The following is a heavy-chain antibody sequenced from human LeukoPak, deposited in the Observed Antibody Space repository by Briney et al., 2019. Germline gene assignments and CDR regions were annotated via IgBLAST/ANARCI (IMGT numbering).Heavy chain of an antibody. CDR2: IKQDGSEK. J-gene: IGHJ4*02. CDR1: GFTFSSYW. D-gene: IGHD3-3*01. CDR3: ARGPNSNFWSGYFDY. V-gene: IGHV3-7*01. Sequence: GGSLRLSCAASGFTFSSYWMSWVRQAPGKGLEWVANIKQDGSEKYYVDSVKGRFTISRDNAKNSLYLQMNSLSAEDTAVYYCARGPNSNFWSGYFDYWGQGTLVTVSS.